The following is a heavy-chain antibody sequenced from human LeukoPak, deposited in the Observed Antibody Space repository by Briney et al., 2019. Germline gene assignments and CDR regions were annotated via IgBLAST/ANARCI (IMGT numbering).Heavy chain of an antibody. CDR3: AREIQLWLPDRYFDY. V-gene: IGHV3-48*03. D-gene: IGHD5-18*01. CDR1: GFTFSSYE. Sequence: GESLRLSCAASGFTFSSYEMNWVRQAPGKGLEWVSYISSSGSTIYYADSVKGRFTISRDNAKNSLYLQMNSLRAEDTAVYYCAREIQLWLPDRYFDYWGQGTLVTVSS. CDR2: ISSSGSTI. J-gene: IGHJ4*02.